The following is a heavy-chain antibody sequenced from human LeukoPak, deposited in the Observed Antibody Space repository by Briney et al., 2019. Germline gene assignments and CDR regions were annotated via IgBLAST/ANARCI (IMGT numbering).Heavy chain of an antibody. V-gene: IGHV4-59*01. CDR2: IYYIGST. J-gene: IGHJ3*02. CDR3: ARLVGSEYDFDTFDI. Sequence: SETLSLTCDVSGASIRSYYWNWIRQPPGKGLEWIGYIYYIGSTNYNPSLKSRVTISLDTSKNHCSLKLSPVTAPDKAVYYCARLVGSEYDFDTFDIWGQGTMVTVSS. D-gene: IGHD3-3*01. CDR1: GASIRSYY.